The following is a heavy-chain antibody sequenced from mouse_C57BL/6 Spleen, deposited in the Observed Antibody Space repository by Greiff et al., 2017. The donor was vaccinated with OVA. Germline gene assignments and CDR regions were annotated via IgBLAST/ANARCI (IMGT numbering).Heavy chain of an antibody. V-gene: IGHV1-53*01. CDR2: INPSNGGT. CDR1: GYTFTSYW. D-gene: IGHD1-1*01. Sequence: QVQLQQSGTELVKPGASVKLSCKASGYTFTSYWMHWVKQRPGQGLEWIGNINPSNGGTNYNEKFKSKATLTVDKSSSTAYMQLSSLTSEDSAVYYCARSHYYGRDFDVWGTGTTVTVSS. J-gene: IGHJ1*03. CDR3: ARSHYYGRDFDV.